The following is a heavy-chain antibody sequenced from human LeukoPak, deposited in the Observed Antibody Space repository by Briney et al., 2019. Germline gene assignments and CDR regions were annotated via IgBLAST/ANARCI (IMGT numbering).Heavy chain of an antibody. D-gene: IGHD6-19*01. CDR3: ARRAGGGGWFAFDP. Sequence: ASVKVSCKASGYTFTSYDINWVRQATGQGLEWMGWMNPNSSNTGYAQKFQGRVTMTRNTSISTAYMELSSLRSEDTAVYYCARRAGGGGWFAFDPWGQGTLVTVSS. CDR2: MNPNSSNT. CDR1: GYTFTSYD. J-gene: IGHJ5*02. V-gene: IGHV1-8*01.